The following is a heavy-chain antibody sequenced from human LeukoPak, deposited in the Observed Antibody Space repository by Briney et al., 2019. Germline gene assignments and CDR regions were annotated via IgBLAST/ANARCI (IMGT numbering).Heavy chain of an antibody. CDR1: GYTFTSNY. CDR3: ARDRCSGGICYSSLVY. CDR2: IYPRDGST. V-gene: IGHV1-46*01. D-gene: IGHD2-15*01. Sequence: ASVKVSCKASGYTFTSNYIHWVRQAPGQGLEWMGMIYPRDGSTSYAQKFQGRVTFARDTSASTVYMELNSLKSEDTAMFYCARDRCSGGICYSSLVYWGQGTLVTVSS. J-gene: IGHJ4*02.